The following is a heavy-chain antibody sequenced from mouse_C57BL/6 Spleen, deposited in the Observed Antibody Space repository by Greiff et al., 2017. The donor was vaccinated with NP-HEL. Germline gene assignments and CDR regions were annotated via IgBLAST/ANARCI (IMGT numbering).Heavy chain of an antibody. CDR1: GYTFTDYY. Sequence: VQLQQSGPVLVKPGASVKMSCKASGYTFTDYYMNWVKQSHGKSLEWIGVINPYNGGTSYNQKFKGKATLTVDKSSSTAYMELNSLTSEDSAVYYCARSYDYDYAMDYWGQGTPVTVSS. D-gene: IGHD2-4*01. J-gene: IGHJ4*01. CDR2: INPYNGGT. CDR3: ARSYDYDYAMDY. V-gene: IGHV1-19*01.